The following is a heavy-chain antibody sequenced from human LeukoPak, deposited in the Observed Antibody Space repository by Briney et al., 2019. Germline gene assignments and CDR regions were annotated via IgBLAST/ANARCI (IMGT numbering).Heavy chain of an antibody. J-gene: IGHJ4*02. V-gene: IGHV1-2*02. Sequence: ASVKVSCKASGYTFTGYYMHWVRQAPGQGLEWMGWINPNSGGTNYAQKFQGRVTMTRDTSISTAYMELSRLRSDDTAVYYCARETAAGSYLDYWGQGTLVTVSS. CDR3: ARETAAGSYLDY. D-gene: IGHD1-26*01. CDR2: INPNSGGT. CDR1: GYTFTGYY.